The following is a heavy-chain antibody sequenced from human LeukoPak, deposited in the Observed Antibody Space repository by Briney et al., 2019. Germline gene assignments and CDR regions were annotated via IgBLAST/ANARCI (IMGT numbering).Heavy chain of an antibody. CDR1: GGSISNFY. D-gene: IGHD4-23*01. CDR2: IYYSGTT. Sequence: SETLSLTCTVSGGSISNFYWSWIRQPPGKGLEWIGYIYYSGTTKYNPSLKSRVTISVDTSKNQFSLKLNSVTAADTAVYYCARNHGGWFDSWGQGTLVTVSS. CDR3: ARNHGGWFDS. V-gene: IGHV4-59*01. J-gene: IGHJ5*01.